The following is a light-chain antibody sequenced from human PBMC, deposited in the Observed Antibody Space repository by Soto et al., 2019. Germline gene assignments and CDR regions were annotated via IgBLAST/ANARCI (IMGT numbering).Light chain of an antibody. CDR3: LQYDNSPLYT. CDR2: GAS. Sequence: EIVLTQSPGTLSLSPGERATLSCRASQSVSSSSLAWYQQKPGQAPRLLIYGASSRATGISDRLSGSGSGTDVSLPISKLEPEDFAVYYCLQYDNSPLYTFGQGTKLEIK. CDR1: QSVSSSS. J-gene: IGKJ2*01. V-gene: IGKV3-20*01.